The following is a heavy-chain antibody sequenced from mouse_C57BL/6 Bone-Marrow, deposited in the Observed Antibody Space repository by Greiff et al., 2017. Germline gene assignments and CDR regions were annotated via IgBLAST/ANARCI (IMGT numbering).Heavy chain of an antibody. Sequence: EVKLMESGGGLVKPGGSLKLSCAASGFTFSSYAMSWVRQTPEKRLEWVATISDGGSYTYYPDNVKGRFTISRDNAKNNLYLQMSHLKSEDTAMYYCARGIYYGSSHWYFDVWGTGTTVTVSS. V-gene: IGHV5-4*03. CDR2: ISDGGSYT. CDR3: ARGIYYGSSHWYFDV. CDR1: GFTFSSYA. D-gene: IGHD1-1*01. J-gene: IGHJ1*03.